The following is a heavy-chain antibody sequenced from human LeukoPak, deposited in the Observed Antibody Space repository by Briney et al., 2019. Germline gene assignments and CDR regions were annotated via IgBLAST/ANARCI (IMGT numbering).Heavy chain of an antibody. CDR1: GITVSSNY. CDR3: ARDTPPDY. V-gene: IGHV3-53*01. Sequence: VGSLRLSCAASGITVSSNYMSWVRQAPGKGLEWVSVISSGGSTSYADSVKGRFTISRDNSKNTLYLQMNSLGAEDTAVYYCARDTPPDYWGQGTLVTVSS. J-gene: IGHJ4*02. CDR2: ISSGGST.